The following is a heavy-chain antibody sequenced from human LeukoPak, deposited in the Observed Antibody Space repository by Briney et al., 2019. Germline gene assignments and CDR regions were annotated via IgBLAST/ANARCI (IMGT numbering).Heavy chain of an antibody. V-gene: IGHV3-23*01. CDR1: GFTFTIYV. D-gene: IGHD6-13*01. CDR2: ISANGGST. CDR3: APRTAPAGTLSY. J-gene: IGHJ4*02. Sequence: GGSLRLSCAASGFTFTIYVMSWVRQAPGKGLEWVSTISANGGSTYYADSVKGRFTVSRDNSKNTLYLQMNSLRAEDTAVYYCAPRTAPAGTLSYWGQGTLVTVSP.